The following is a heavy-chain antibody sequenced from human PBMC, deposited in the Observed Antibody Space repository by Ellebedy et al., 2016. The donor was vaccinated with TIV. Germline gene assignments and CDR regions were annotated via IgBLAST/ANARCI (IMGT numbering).Heavy chain of an antibody. Sequence: GESLKISXAASGFTFSSYAMHWVRQAPGKGLEWVAVISYDGSNKYYADSVKGRFTISRDNSKNTLYLQMNSLRAEDTAVYYCAKDKIVDGITIFGVATLIEPDYYYYYMDVWGKGTTVTVSS. CDR1: GFTFSSYA. J-gene: IGHJ6*03. CDR2: ISYDGSNK. D-gene: IGHD3-3*01. V-gene: IGHV3-30-3*01. CDR3: AKDKIVDGITIFGVATLIEPDYYYYYMDV.